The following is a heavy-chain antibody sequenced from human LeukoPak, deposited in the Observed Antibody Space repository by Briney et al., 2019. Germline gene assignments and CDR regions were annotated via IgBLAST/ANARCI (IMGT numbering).Heavy chain of an antibody. CDR2: IKQDGSEK. J-gene: IGHJ3*02. CDR3: AKGKHYYDSSGPQNVNGTAFDI. V-gene: IGHV3-7*01. Sequence: GGSLRLSCAASGFTFSSYWMSWVRQAPGKGLEWVANIKQDGSEKYYVDSVEGRFTISRDNAKNSLYLQMNSLRAEDTAVYYCAKGKHYYDSSGPQNVNGTAFDIWGQGTMVTVSS. D-gene: IGHD3-22*01. CDR1: GFTFSSYW.